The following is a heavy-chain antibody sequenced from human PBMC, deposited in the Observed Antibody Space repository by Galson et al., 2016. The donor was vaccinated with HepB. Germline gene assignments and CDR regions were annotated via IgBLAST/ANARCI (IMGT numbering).Heavy chain of an antibody. D-gene: IGHD1-26*01. CDR2: ISYDGTNK. Sequence: LRLSCAASGFTLSSYGIHWVRQAPGKGLEWVAVISYDGTNKYYADSVKGRFTISRDNSKNTVYLQMNSLRAEDTAVYYCAERGGSESVGIWGQGTMVTVSS. CDR1: GFTLSSYG. V-gene: IGHV3-30*18. J-gene: IGHJ3*02. CDR3: AERGGSESVGI.